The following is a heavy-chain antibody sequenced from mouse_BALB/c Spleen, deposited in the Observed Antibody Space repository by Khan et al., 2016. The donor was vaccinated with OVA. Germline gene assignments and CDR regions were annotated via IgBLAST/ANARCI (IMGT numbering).Heavy chain of an antibody. V-gene: IGHV6-6*01. D-gene: IGHD3-3*01. CDR1: GFTFSDAW. J-gene: IGHJ3*01. Sequence: EVQLEESGGGLVQPGGSMKLSCDASGFTFSDAWMHWVRQSPEKGLEWVAEISSKANNHASYHDVSVKGRFTISKDASKSSVYLQMNSLRDEDTGIYSCTRRDAWFAYWGQGTLVTVSA. CDR2: ISSKANNHAS. CDR3: TRRDAWFAY.